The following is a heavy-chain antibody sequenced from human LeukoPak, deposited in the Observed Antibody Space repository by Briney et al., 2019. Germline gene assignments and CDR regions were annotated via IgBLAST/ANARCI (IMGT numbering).Heavy chain of an antibody. CDR1: GYTFTSYD. D-gene: IGHD1-26*01. Sequence: GGSVKVSCKASGYTFTSYDINWVRQATGQGLEWMGWMNPNSGNTGYAQKFQGRVTMTRNTSISTAYMELSSLRSEDTAVYYCARGPPSCSGSYYSWFDPWGQGTLVTVSS. J-gene: IGHJ5*02. CDR3: ARGPPSCSGSYYSWFDP. V-gene: IGHV1-8*01. CDR2: MNPNSGNT.